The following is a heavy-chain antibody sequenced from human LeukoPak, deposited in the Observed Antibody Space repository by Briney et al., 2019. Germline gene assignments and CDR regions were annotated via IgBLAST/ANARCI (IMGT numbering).Heavy chain of an antibody. CDR2: ISGSGGST. V-gene: IGHV3-23*01. J-gene: IGHJ6*03. CDR1: GFTFSSYA. Sequence: PGGSLRLSCAASGFTFSSYAMSWVRQAPGKGLEWVSAISGSGGSTYYADSVKGRFTISRDNSKNTLYLQMSSLRAEDTAVYYCAKEGGSIVVVPAARGMDVWGKGTTVTVSS. CDR3: AKEGGSIVVVPAARGMDV. D-gene: IGHD2-2*01.